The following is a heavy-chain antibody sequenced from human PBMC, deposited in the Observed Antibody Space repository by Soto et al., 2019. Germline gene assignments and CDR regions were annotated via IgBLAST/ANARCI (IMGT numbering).Heavy chain of an antibody. Sequence: EVQLLESGGGLVQPGGSLRLSCAASGFTFSSYAMSWVRQAPGKGLEWVSAISGSGGSTYYADSVKGQFTISRDNSKNTLYLQMNSLRAEDTAVYYCAKIPLYYYDSSGFFDYWGQGTLVTVSS. D-gene: IGHD3-22*01. V-gene: IGHV3-23*01. J-gene: IGHJ4*02. CDR3: AKIPLYYYDSSGFFDY. CDR2: ISGSGGST. CDR1: GFTFSSYA.